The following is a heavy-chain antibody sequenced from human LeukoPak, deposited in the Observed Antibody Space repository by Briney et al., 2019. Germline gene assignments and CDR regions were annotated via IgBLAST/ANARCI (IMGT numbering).Heavy chain of an antibody. D-gene: IGHD3-22*01. CDR2: IYHSGST. CDR3: AREASTYYYDSSGDAFDI. J-gene: IGHJ3*02. Sequence: PSQTLSLTCTVSGGSISSGGYYWSWIRQPPGKGLEWIGYIYHSGSTYYNPSLKSRVTISVDRSKNQFSLKLSSVTAADTAVYYCAREASTYYYDSSGDAFDIWGQGTMVTVSS. CDR1: GGSISSGGYY. V-gene: IGHV4-30-2*01.